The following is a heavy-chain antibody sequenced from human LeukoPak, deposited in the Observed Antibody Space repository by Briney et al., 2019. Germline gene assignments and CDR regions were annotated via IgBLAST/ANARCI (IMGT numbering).Heavy chain of an antibody. J-gene: IGHJ2*01. D-gene: IGHD2/OR15-2a*01. CDR1: GGSISSGSYS. CDR3: ARYSTTWPYWYFDL. V-gene: IGHV4-30-2*01. CDR2: ISHTGDT. Sequence: PSETLSLTCAASGGSISSGSYSWSWIRQPPGKGLEWIGYISHTGDTYYNPSLKSRVTISVDQSKNQFSLMLTSVTAADTAIYYCARYSTTWPYWYFDLWGRGTLVTVSS.